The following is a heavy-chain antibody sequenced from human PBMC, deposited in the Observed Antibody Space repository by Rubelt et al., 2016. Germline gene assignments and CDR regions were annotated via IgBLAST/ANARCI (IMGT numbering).Heavy chain of an antibody. J-gene: IGHJ4*02. CDR1: GGSISSSSYY. Sequence: QVQLQQWGPGLVKPSETLSLTCTVSGGSISSSSYYWGWIRQPPGKGLEWIGSIFYSGSTYYNPSLKSRVTISVDTSKNQFSLKLSSVTAADTAVYYCARRGLTYYFDYWGQGTLVTVSS. D-gene: IGHD3/OR15-3a*01. CDR3: ARRGLTYYFDY. V-gene: IGHV4-39*01. CDR2: IFYSGST.